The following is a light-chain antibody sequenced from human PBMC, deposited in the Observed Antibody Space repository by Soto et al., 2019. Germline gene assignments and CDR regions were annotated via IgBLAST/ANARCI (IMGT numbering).Light chain of an antibody. CDR3: QQSYTSPPT. V-gene: IGKV1-39*01. J-gene: IGKJ2*01. Sequence: DIQMTQSPSSLSASVGDKVAITCRASQSIGSYVHWYQQKVGKGPKLLIYVASNLGGGVPSRFSGSGSGTEFTLTISSLPPEDFATYYCQQSYTSPPTVGQGTRVAI. CDR1: QSIGSY. CDR2: VAS.